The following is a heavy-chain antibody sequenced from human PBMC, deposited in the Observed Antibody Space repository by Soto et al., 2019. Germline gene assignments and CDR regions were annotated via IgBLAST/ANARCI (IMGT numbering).Heavy chain of an antibody. V-gene: IGHV1-69*01. D-gene: IGHD6-19*01. CDR2: LIPISGRT. Sequence: QVQLVQSGAEVKRPGSSVKVSCEASGGTFSSLGFTWVRQAPGQGLEWMGGLIPISGRTTFAPKFLGRVTITADESTRTTYMELTALTSDDTAIYYCAIRGTQGRWLVFANYWGQGSLVTVSS. CDR3: AIRGTQGRWLVFANY. CDR1: GGTFSSLG. J-gene: IGHJ4*02.